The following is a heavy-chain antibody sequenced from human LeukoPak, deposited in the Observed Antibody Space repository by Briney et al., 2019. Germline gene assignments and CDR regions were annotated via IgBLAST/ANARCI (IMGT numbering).Heavy chain of an antibody. V-gene: IGHV4-61*05. CDR1: GGSISSSSYY. Sequence: PSETLSLTCTVSGGSISSSSYYWGWIRQPPGKGLEWIGYIYYSGSTNYNPSLKSRVTISVDTSKNQFSLKLSSVTAADTAVYYCARGSSIAARPVWFDPWGQGTLVTVSS. CDR3: ARGSSIAARPVWFDP. D-gene: IGHD6-6*01. CDR2: IYYSGST. J-gene: IGHJ5*02.